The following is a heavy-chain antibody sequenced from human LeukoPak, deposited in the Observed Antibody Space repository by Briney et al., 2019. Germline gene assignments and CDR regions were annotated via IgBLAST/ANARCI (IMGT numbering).Heavy chain of an antibody. Sequence: GGSLRLSCAASGFIVNSNYMNWVRQAPGKGLEWVSVLYSDDTTYYADSVKGRFTISRDNAKNTLYLQMNSLRAEDTAVYYCSRDSLSSCGGDCYSGLDVWGQGTTVTVS. D-gene: IGHD2-21*02. CDR3: SRDSLSSCGGDCYSGLDV. CDR2: LYSDDTT. V-gene: IGHV3-66*01. J-gene: IGHJ6*02. CDR1: GFIVNSNY.